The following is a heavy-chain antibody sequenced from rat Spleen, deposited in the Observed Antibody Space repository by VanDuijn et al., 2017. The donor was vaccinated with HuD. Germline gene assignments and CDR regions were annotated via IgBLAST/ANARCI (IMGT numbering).Heavy chain of an antibody. V-gene: IGHV4-2*01. J-gene: IGHJ2*01. CDR1: GFNFNDYW. CDR3: ARGPNYGGYLDYFDY. D-gene: IGHD1-11*01. CDR2: INKDSSTI. Sequence: EVKLVESGGGLVQPGRSLKLSCAASGFNFNDYWMGWVRQAPGKGLERIGEINKDSSTIKYTPSLKDRFTSSRDNAQNTLYLQMSKLGSEDTAIYYCARGPNYGGYLDYFDYWGQGVMVTVSS.